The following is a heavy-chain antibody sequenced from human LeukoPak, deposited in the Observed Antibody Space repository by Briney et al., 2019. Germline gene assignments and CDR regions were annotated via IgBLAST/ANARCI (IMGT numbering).Heavy chain of an antibody. CDR1: GFTFSSYG. Sequence: GGSLRLSCAASGFTFSSYGMSWVRQAPGKGLEWVSAISGSGGSTYYADSVKGRFTISRDNSKNTLYLQMNSLRAEDTAVYYCAKDRDYYDSSGNNDYWGQGTLVTVSS. CDR2: ISGSGGST. J-gene: IGHJ4*02. V-gene: IGHV3-23*01. CDR3: AKDRDYYDSSGNNDY. D-gene: IGHD3-22*01.